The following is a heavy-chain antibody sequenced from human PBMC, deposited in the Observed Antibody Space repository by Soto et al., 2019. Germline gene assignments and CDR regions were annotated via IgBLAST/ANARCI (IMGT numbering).Heavy chain of an antibody. CDR2: TRNKANSYTT. CDR3: ARETDCTNGVCQVFDY. CDR1: GFTFSDHY. D-gene: IGHD2-8*01. Sequence: EVQLVESGGGLVQPGGSLRLSCAASGFTFSDHYMDWVRQAPGKGLEWVGRTRNKANSYTTEYAASVKGRFTISRDDSKNSLYLQMNSLKTEDTAMYYCARETDCTNGVCQVFDYWGQGTLVTVSS. V-gene: IGHV3-72*01. J-gene: IGHJ4*02.